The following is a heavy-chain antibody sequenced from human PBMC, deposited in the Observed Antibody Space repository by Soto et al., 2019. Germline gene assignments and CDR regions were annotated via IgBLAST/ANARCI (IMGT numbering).Heavy chain of an antibody. CDR1: GGSISSGGYY. CDR2: IYYSGST. Sequence: SEPLSLTCTVSGGSISSGGYYWVWIRRHPWKGLDWIVYIYYSGSTYYNPSLKSRVTISVDTSKNQFSLKLSSVTAADTAVYYCARDRATTVVTTGLNYYYYVMDVWGQGTTVTVSS. CDR3: ARDRATTVVTTGLNYYYYVMDV. V-gene: IGHV4-31*03. D-gene: IGHD4-17*01. J-gene: IGHJ6*02.